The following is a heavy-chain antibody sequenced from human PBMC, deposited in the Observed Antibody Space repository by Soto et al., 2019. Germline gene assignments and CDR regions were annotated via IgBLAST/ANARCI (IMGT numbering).Heavy chain of an antibody. V-gene: IGHV3-30*03. D-gene: IGHD4-17*01. CDR3: ARASHYGANPMIVGAFDV. CDR1: GFTFSSYG. J-gene: IGHJ3*01. Sequence: GGSLRLSCAVSGFTFSSYGMHWVRQAPGKGLEWVAHISYDGSNEHYVDSVKGRFTISRDNSKNTLYLQMNSLRAEDTAVYYCARASHYGANPMIVGAFDVWGRGTMVTVSS. CDR2: ISYDGSNE.